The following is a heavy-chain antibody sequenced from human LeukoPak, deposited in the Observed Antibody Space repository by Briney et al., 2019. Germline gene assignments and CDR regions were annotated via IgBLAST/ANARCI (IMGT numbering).Heavy chain of an antibody. CDR1: GYSISSGYY. CDR3: ARGGGVRGVIGYYGMDV. CDR2: IYRSGST. D-gene: IGHD3-10*01. V-gene: IGHV4-38-2*02. Sequence: SETLSPTCTVSGYSISSGYYWGWIRQPPGKGLEWIGSIYRSGSTYYNPSLKSRVTISVDTSKNQFSLKLSSVTAADTAVYYCARGGGVRGVIGYYGMDVWGQGTTVTVSS. J-gene: IGHJ6*02.